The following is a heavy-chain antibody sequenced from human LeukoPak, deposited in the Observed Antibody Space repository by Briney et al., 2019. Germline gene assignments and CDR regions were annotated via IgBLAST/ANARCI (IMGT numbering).Heavy chain of an antibody. Sequence: GGSLRLSCAASGFTFSSYWMHWVRQAPGKGPVWVSRINTDGSSTSYADSVKGRFTISRDNAKNTLYLQMNSLRAEGTAVYYCARDPGYYDSAKNWFDPWGQGTLVTVSS. CDR3: ARDPGYYDSAKNWFDP. J-gene: IGHJ5*02. V-gene: IGHV3-74*01. D-gene: IGHD3-22*01. CDR1: GFTFSSYW. CDR2: INTDGSST.